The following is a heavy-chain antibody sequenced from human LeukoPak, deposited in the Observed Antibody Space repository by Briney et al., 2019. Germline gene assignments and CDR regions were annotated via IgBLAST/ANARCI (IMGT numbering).Heavy chain of an antibody. J-gene: IGHJ4*02. CDR2: ISGSGGST. D-gene: IGHD4-23*01. V-gene: IGHV3-23*01. CDR1: GFTFSSYA. CDR3: ARGVVTPGIDY. Sequence: GGSLRLSCAASGFTFSSYAMSWVRQAPGKGLEWVSAISGSGGSTYYADSVKGRFTISRDNAKNSLYLQMNSLRAEDTAVYYCARGVVTPGIDYWGQGTLVTVSS.